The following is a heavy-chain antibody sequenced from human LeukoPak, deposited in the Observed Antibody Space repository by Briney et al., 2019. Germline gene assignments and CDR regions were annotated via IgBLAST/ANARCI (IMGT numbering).Heavy chain of an antibody. CDR3: TRGYRGRPDK. J-gene: IGHJ4*02. V-gene: IGHV1-8*01. D-gene: IGHD1-1*01. Sequence: GASVNVTCKVSGYTFTSCDYHCVRQATGQGLEWMGWMNPNSGNTGYGQSFQGRITMTRYISIGTAYMELSNLTPEDTATDYCTRGYRGRPDKWGQGTLVTVSA. CDR2: MNPNSGNT. CDR1: GYTFTSCD.